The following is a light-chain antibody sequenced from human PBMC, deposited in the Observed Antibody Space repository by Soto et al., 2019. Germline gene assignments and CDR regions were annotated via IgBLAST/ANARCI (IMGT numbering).Light chain of an antibody. J-gene: IGKJ5*01. Sequence: EIVLTQSPATLSLSPGERATLSCRASQSVSNFLAWYLQRPGQAPGLLIFDASKRAAGVPARFSGSGSGTDFTLTISILEPEDFAVYYCQQRSSWPITFGQGTRLEIK. CDR1: QSVSNF. V-gene: IGKV3-11*01. CDR2: DAS. CDR3: QQRSSWPIT.